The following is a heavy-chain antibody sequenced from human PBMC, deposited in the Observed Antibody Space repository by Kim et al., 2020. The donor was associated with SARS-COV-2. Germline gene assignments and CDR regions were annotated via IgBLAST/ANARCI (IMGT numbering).Heavy chain of an antibody. V-gene: IGHV4-59*13. CDR3: ARDLGAVAGFDY. CDR1: GGSISSYY. J-gene: IGHJ4*02. CDR2: IHYSGST. D-gene: IGHD6-19*01. Sequence: SETLSLTCTVSGGSISSYYWAWIRQPPGKRLECIGNIHYSGSTNYNPSLKSRVTISIDASKNQFSLKLSSVTAADTAEYYCARDLGAVAGFDYWGQGTLVTVSS.